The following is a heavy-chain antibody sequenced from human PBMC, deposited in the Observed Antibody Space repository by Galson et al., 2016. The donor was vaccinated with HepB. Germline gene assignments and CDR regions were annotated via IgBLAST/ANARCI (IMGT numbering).Heavy chain of an antibody. CDR2: ISDNGGST. V-gene: IGHV3-23*01. Sequence: SLRLSCAASGFFFSNFVMTWVRQAPGKGLEWVSDISDNGGSTYYVDSVKGRFTISRDNAKNSVYLQMNSLRVEDTAVYYCAREGSLGAGRGNWFDPWGQGILVTVSS. J-gene: IGHJ5*02. CDR1: GFFFSNFV. D-gene: IGHD3-10*01. CDR3: AREGSLGAGRGNWFDP.